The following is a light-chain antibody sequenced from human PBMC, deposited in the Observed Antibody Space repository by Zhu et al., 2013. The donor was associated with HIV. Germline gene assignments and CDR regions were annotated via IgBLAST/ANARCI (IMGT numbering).Light chain of an antibody. CDR3: QQYGSSPLT. Sequence: DIQMTQSPSSLSASVGDRVTITCRASQSISSYLNWYQQKAGKAPKFLISAASSLQSGVPSRFSGSGSGTDFTLTISRLEPEDFAVYYCQQYGSSPLTFGGGTKVEIK. J-gene: IGKJ4*01. V-gene: IGKV1-39*01. CDR2: AAS. CDR1: QSISSY.